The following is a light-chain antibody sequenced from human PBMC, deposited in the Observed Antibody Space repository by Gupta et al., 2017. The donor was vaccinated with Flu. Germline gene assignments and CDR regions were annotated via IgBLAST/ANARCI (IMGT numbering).Light chain of an antibody. V-gene: IGKV3-20*01. CDR2: GAS. CDR3: QHNGSSPYT. Sequence: VLTQSPGTLSLSPGERATLSCRASQGVSSGYLAWYQQKPGRAPRLLIYGASRRATVIPDRFSGSGYGTDFTLTISRQDPEYFAVYYCQHNGSSPYTFGQGTQLEIK. J-gene: IGKJ2*01. CDR1: QGVSSGY.